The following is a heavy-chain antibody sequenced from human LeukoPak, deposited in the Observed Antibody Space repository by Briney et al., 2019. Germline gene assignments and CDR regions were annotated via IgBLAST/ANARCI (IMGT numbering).Heavy chain of an antibody. CDR1: GFTFSDYS. Sequence: GGSLRLSCAASGFTFSDYSMNWVRQAPGKGLEWISYIGIDSGNTNYADSVKGRFTISGDKAKNSLFLQMNSLRVEDTAVYYCARDYKYAFDNWGQGTLVTVSS. J-gene: IGHJ4*02. CDR3: ARDYKYAFDN. V-gene: IGHV3-48*01. D-gene: IGHD5-24*01. CDR2: IGIDSGNT.